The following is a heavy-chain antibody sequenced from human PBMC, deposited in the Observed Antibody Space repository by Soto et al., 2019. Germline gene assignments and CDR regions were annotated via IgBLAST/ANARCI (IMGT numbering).Heavy chain of an antibody. Sequence: VPLVESGGALVKPGESLTLSCAASGFTFNSAWMTWVRQAPGKGLEWVGRIKSWTDGGRVDTAAPVKGRFTISRDDSKKAFNLQMNIMTNEDAAVYYCTTWRREKSCTSVSCYGDGAYWGHGTLVTVSS. V-gene: IGHV3-15*02. CDR2: IKSWTDGGRV. J-gene: IGHJ4*01. D-gene: IGHD2-2*01. CDR3: TTWRREKSCTSVSCYGDGAY. CDR1: GFTFNSAW.